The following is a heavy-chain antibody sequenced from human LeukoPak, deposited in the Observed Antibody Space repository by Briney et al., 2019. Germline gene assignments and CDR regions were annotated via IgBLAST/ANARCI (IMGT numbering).Heavy chain of an antibody. CDR2: IYTSGST. D-gene: IGHD3-3*01. J-gene: IGHJ4*02. V-gene: IGHV4-4*07. CDR1: GGSISSYY. Sequence: PSETLSLTCTVSGGSISSYYWSWIRQPAGKGLEWIGRIYTSGSTNYNPSLKSRVTMSVDTSKNQFSLKLSSVTAADTAVYYCARAIYEYDFWSDYYSEFDYWGQGTLVTVSS. CDR3: ARAIYEYDFWSDYYSEFDY.